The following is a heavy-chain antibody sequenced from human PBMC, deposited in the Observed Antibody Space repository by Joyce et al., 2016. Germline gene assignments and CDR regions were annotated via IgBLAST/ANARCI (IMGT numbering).Heavy chain of an antibody. CDR3: AGGILTGYFDY. CDR2: ISYDGSNK. D-gene: IGHD3-9*01. V-gene: IGHV3-30*03. CDR1: GFTFSNYG. J-gene: IGHJ4*02. Sequence: QGQLVESGGGVVQPGRSLRLSCAAAGFTFSNYGRHWVRQAPGKGLEWVAFISYDGSNKHYGDSVKGRFTISRDNSKNTLYLQMNSLRAEDTAVYYCAGGILTGYFDYWGQGTLVTVSS.